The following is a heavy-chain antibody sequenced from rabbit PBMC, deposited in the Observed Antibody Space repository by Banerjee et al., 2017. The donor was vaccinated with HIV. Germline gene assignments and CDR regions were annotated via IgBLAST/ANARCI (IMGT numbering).Heavy chain of an antibody. Sequence: QEELEESGGGLVKPEGSLTLTCKASGFSFSDRDVMCWVRQAPGKGLEWIACINTATGKTLYATWAKGRFTISRASSTTVFLQMTRLTAADTATYFCARDLPEIVGWNFGWWGPGTLVTVS. D-gene: IGHD4-1*01. J-gene: IGHJ4*01. CDR3: ARDLPEIVGWNFGW. CDR2: INTATGKT. CDR1: GFSFSDRDV. V-gene: IGHV1S45*01.